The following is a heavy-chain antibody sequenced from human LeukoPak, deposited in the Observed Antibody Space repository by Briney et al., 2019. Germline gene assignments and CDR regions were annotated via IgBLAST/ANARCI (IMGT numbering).Heavy chain of an antibody. CDR2: IYYSGST. CDR1: GGSISSGDYY. J-gene: IGHJ4*02. Sequence: SETLSLTCTVSGGSISSGDYYWSWIRQPPGKGLEWIGYIYYSGSTYYNPSLKSRVTISVDTSKNQFSLKLSSVTAADTAVYYCARIGGITMVRGLPGYYFDYWGQGTLVNVSS. D-gene: IGHD3-10*01. CDR3: ARIGGITMVRGLPGYYFDY. V-gene: IGHV4-30-4*01.